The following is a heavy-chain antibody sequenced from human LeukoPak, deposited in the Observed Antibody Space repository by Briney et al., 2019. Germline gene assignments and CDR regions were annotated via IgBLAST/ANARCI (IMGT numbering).Heavy chain of an antibody. D-gene: IGHD3-22*01. CDR1: GDSIISYY. CDR2: IYYNGTT. V-gene: IGHV4-59*12. CDR3: ARDYEYSSGYVGPFDC. J-gene: IGHJ4*02. Sequence: SETLSLTCIVSGDSIISYYWSWIRQPPGKGLEWIGYIYYNGTTNYNPSLKSRVTMSVDTSKSQFSLKLNSLTAADTAVYYCARDYEYSSGYVGPFDCWGQGTLVTVSS.